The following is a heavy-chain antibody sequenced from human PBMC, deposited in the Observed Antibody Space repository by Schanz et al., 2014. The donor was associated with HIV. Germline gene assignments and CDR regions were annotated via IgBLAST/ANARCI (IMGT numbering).Heavy chain of an antibody. CDR1: GFTFSSHG. CDR3: ARGRNGMGV. Sequence: QVQLVESGGGAVQPGKSLRLSCAASGFTFSSHGMHWVRQAPGKGLEWVAVISYDGSNKYYADSVKGRFTISRDNSKNTLYLQMNSLRAEDTAVYYCARGRNGMGVWGPGTTVTVSS. CDR2: ISYDGSNK. V-gene: IGHV3-30*03. J-gene: IGHJ6*02.